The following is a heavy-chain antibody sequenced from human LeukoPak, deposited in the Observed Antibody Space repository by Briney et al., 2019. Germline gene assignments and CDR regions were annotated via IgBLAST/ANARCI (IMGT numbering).Heavy chain of an antibody. CDR2: INHIGST. CDR1: GGSFSSYY. CDR3: ARLIYYDSSGYLDY. D-gene: IGHD3-22*01. Sequence: SETLSLTCAVYGGSFSSYYWSWIRQPPGKGLEWIGKINHIGSTNCSPSLKSRVTISVDMSKNQFSLKLSSVTAADAAVYYCARLIYYDSSGYLDYWGQGSLVTVSS. J-gene: IGHJ4*02. V-gene: IGHV4-34*01.